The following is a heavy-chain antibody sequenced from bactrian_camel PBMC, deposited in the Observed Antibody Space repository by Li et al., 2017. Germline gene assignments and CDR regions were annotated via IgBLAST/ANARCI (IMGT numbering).Heavy chain of an antibody. V-gene: IGHV3S55*01. D-gene: IGHD6*01. CDR1: SEILSLC. Sequence: HVQLVESGGGSVQAGGSLRLSCAASSEILSLCSKAWYRQVPGKEREWVSTLSSDGSTYYSDSVKGRFTISQDSAKITMYLQMDSLEPEDTAVYYCAAHPVQTAGEVKRKMAAEVKRSIAACQRRHLEKFWGQGTQVTVS. CDR3: AAHPVQTAGEVKRKMAAEVKRSIAACQRRHLEKF. J-gene: IGHJ4*01. CDR2: LSSDGST.